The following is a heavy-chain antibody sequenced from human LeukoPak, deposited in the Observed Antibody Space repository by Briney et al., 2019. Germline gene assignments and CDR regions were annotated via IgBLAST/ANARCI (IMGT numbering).Heavy chain of an antibody. CDR2: VYPSAGTS. CDR1: GGTFSSYA. V-gene: IGHV1-69*06. D-gene: IGHD3-16*01. Sequence: SVKVSCKASGGTFSSYAISWVRQAPGQGLEWLGVVYPSAGTSDPAQRFRARITLSDDTSTSTAYMELRSLKSEDTAIYFCVREYHGGYFDFWGQGTLVTVSS. J-gene: IGHJ4*02. CDR3: VREYHGGYFDF.